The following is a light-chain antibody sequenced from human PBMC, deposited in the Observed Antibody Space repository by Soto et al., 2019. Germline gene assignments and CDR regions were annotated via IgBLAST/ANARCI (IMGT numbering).Light chain of an antibody. J-gene: IGLJ1*01. CDR3: SSYTSSSTLDV. V-gene: IGLV2-14*01. CDR2: EVS. Sequence: QSALTQPASVSGSPGQSITISCTGTSSDVGAYNYVSWYQQHPGKAPKLVIYEVSNRPSGVSNRFSGSKSGNTASLTISGLHAEDEADYYCSSYTSSSTLDVFGTGTKVTVL. CDR1: SSDVGAYNY.